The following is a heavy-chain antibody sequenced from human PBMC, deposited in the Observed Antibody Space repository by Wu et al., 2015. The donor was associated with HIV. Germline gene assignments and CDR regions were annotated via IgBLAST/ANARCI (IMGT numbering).Heavy chain of an antibody. D-gene: IGHD4-17*01. CDR3: ARAATVTTGFDF. J-gene: IGHJ4*02. CDR1: GDSIGSGGYY. CDR2: IYYNGIT. V-gene: IGHV4-30-4*08. Sequence: QVQLQESGPGLVKPSQTLSLTCTVSGDSIGSGGYYWNWIRQPPGKGLEWIGYIYYNGITYFNPSLSSRVSMTVDTSKNEFSLNLTSMTAADTAVYFCARAATVTTGFDFWGQGKLVAVSS.